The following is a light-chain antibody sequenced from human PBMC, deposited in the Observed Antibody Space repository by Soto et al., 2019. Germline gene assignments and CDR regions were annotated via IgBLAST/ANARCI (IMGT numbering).Light chain of an antibody. CDR2: NVY. J-gene: IGLJ2*01. V-gene: IGLV2-14*03. CDR1: SSDVGGYNF. Sequence: QSVLTQPASVSGSPGQSITISCTGTSSDVGGYNFVSWYQQHPGKAPKLMLYNVYDRPSGISHRFSGSRSGNTASLTISGLQAADEAHYYCNSYTSSSTLVFGGGTKLTVL. CDR3: NSYTSSSTLV.